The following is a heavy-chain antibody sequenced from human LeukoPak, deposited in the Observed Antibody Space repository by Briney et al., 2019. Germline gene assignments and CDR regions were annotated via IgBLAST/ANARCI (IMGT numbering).Heavy chain of an antibody. CDR2: IYYSGST. D-gene: IGHD2/OR15-2a*01. CDR1: GGSISSYY. CDR3: ARLNRDAFDI. Sequence: PPETLSLTCTVSGGSISSYYWSWIRQPPGKGLEWIGYIYYSGSTNYNPSLKSRVTISVDTSKNQFSLKLSSVTAADTAVYYCARLNRDAFDIWGQGTMVTVSS. V-gene: IGHV4-59*08. J-gene: IGHJ3*02.